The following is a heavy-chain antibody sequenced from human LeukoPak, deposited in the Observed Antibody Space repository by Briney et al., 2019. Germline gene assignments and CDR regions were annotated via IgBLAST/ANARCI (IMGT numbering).Heavy chain of an antibody. V-gene: IGHV4-38-2*01. CDR3: ARQIVAKVDP. CDR2: IYHSGSV. Sequence: PSETLSLTCAVSGYSISSAYYWGWIQQPPGKGLEWIGSIYHSGSVYYNPSLKSRVTISVDTSKNQFSLKLSSVTAADTAVYYCARQIVAKVDPWGQGTLVTVSS. D-gene: IGHD5-12*01. CDR1: GYSISSAYY. J-gene: IGHJ5*02.